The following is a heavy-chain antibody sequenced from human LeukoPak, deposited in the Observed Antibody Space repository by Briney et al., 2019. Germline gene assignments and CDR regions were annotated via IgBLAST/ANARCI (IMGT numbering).Heavy chain of an antibody. J-gene: IGHJ4*02. V-gene: IGHV3-30*18. Sequence: GGSLRLSCAASGFTFSSYWMHWVRQAPGKGLEWVAVISYDGSNKYYADSVKGRFTISRDNSKNTLSLQMNSLRVEDTAVYYCAKDTGDYRVRYFFDSWGQGTLVTVSS. D-gene: IGHD4-11*01. CDR3: AKDTGDYRVRYFFDS. CDR2: ISYDGSNK. CDR1: GFTFSSYW.